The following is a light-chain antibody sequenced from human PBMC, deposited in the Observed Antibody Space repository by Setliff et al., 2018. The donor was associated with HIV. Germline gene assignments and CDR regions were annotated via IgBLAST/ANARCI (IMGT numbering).Light chain of an antibody. J-gene: IGLJ1*01. CDR3: CSYTSSNTDV. CDR1: SSDVGAYNY. Sequence: SALTQPASVSGSPGQSITISCTGSSSDVGAYNYVSCYQQYPGKAHKLMIYEVSNRPSGVSNRFSCSNSGNTASLTISGHQAETEADYYCCSYTSSNTDVFGTGTKVTVL. CDR2: EVS. V-gene: IGLV2-14*01.